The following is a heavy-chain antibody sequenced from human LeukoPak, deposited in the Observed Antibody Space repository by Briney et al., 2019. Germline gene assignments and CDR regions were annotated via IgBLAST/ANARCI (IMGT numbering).Heavy chain of an antibody. D-gene: IGHD3-16*01. CDR3: ARVVTRLREGDYYYDMDV. J-gene: IGHJ6*02. CDR1: GYTFTNYA. V-gene: IGHV1-3*01. CDR2: IIAGNSNT. Sequence: ASVKVSCKASGYTFTNYALHWVRQAPGQRLEWMGWIIAGNSNTEYSQKFQGRVTITRDTSASTAYMELSSLISEDTSVYYCARVVTRLREGDYYYDMDVWGQGTTVTVSS.